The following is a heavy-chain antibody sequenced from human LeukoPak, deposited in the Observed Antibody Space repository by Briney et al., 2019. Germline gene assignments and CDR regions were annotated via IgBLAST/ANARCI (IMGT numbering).Heavy chain of an antibody. CDR1: GFTVSSKY. CDR3: ATRIAATGRYYSDF. V-gene: IGHV3-53*01. Sequence: PGGSLRLSCAASGFTVSSKYMSWVRQAPGKGLECVSSIHGDGTRYYADSVKGRFSITRDNSKNTQYLHMNSLRAEDTAVYHCATRIAATGRYYSDFWGQGTLVTVSS. CDR2: IHGDGTR. D-gene: IGHD6-13*01. J-gene: IGHJ4*02.